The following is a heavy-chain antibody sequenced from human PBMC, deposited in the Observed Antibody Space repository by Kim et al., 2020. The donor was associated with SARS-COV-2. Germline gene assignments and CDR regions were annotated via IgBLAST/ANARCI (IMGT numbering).Heavy chain of an antibody. Sequence: SETLSLTCAVYGGSFSGYYWSWIRQPPGKGLEWIGEINHSGSTNYNPSLKSRVTISVDTSKNQFSLKLSSVTAADTAVYYCARGVTQTYYYYGMDVWGQGTTVTVSS. CDR2: INHSGST. CDR3: ARGVTQTYYYYGMDV. D-gene: IGHD2-21*02. CDR1: GGSFSGYY. J-gene: IGHJ6*02. V-gene: IGHV4-34*01.